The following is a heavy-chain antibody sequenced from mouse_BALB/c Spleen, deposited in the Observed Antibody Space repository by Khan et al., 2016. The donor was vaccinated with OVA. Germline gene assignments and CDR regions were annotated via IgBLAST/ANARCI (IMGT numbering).Heavy chain of an antibody. CDR3: ARHRFTSAAAWFAY. CDR1: GFTFSSYG. J-gene: IGHJ3*01. D-gene: IGHD1-2*01. Sequence: EVELVESGGDLVKPGGSLKLSCEASGFTFSSYGMSWVRQTPDKRLEWVATISNGGSYTYYPDSVKGRLTISRDNAKNTLYLQMSSLKSEDTAMYYCARHRFTSAAAWFAYGGQGTLVTVFA. CDR2: ISNGGSYT. V-gene: IGHV5-6*01.